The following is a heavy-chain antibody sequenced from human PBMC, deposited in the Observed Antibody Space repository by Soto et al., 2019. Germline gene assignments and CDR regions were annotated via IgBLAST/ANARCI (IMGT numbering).Heavy chain of an antibody. J-gene: IGHJ6*02. CDR3: EAEITFGKLSVV. V-gene: IGHV1-69*01. CDR1: GDTDTNYV. CDR2: IFPKFGTT. D-gene: IGHD3-16*02. Sequence: QVQLVQSGAEVKKPGSSVKVSCKASGDTDTNYVISWVRQAPGQGLEWMGGIFPKFGTTYSAQKLQDRLRITAAESTSTVYMQPSSLRLADTAVYYCEAEITFGKLSVVWGQGTTVTVSS.